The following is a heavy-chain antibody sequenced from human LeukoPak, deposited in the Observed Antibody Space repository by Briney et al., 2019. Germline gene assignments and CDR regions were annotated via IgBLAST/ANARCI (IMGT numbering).Heavy chain of an antibody. CDR1: GYTFSDYD. Sequence: ASVKVSCKASGYTFSDYDINWVRQAARQGLEWMGWMNPITGSTGYVQKFRGRIIMTRDTSITTAFMELTSMTSDDTAIYYCASVKRFPTVWFDPWGQGTLVSVSS. CDR2: MNPITGST. V-gene: IGHV1-8*01. CDR3: ASVKRFPTVWFDP. D-gene: IGHD3-10*01. J-gene: IGHJ5*02.